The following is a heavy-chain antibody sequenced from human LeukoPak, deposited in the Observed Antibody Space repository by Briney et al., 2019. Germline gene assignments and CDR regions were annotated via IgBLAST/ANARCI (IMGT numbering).Heavy chain of an antibody. CDR2: ISAYNGNT. V-gene: IGHV1-18*01. Sequence: ASVKVSCKASGYTFTNYGISWVRQAPGQGLEWMGWISAYNGNTHYAQKLQGRVTITTDTSTSTAYMELKSLRSDDTAVYYCARGGHRRYYYTSGSAFDPWGQGTLVTVSS. D-gene: IGHD3-10*01. J-gene: IGHJ5*02. CDR1: GYTFTNYG. CDR3: ARGGHRRYYYTSGSAFDP.